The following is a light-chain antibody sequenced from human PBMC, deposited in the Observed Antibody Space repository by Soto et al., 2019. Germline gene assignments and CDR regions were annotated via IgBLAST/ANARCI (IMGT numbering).Light chain of an antibody. J-gene: IGLJ1*01. CDR3: SSYTAFTTYV. CDR1: NSDLGAYDY. Sequence: QSALTQPASVSGSPGQSITISCTGTNSDLGAYDYVSWYQQHPGKAPRLLIYEVFNRPSGVSDRFSGSKSGNTASLTISGLQAEDEADYYCSSYTAFTTYVFGSGTKVTVL. V-gene: IGLV2-14*01. CDR2: EVF.